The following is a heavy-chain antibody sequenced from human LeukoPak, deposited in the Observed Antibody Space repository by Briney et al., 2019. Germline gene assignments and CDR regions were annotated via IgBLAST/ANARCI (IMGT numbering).Heavy chain of an antibody. CDR1: GFTVSSNY. CDR3: ARGGSSWYNYMDV. CDR2: IYSGGST. Sequence: GGSLRLSCAASGFTVSSNYMTWVRQAPGKGLEWVSVIYSGGSTYYADSVKGRFTISRDNSKNTLYLQMNSLRAEDTAVYYCARGGSSWYNYMDVWGKGTTVTISS. D-gene: IGHD6-13*01. J-gene: IGHJ6*03. V-gene: IGHV3-53*01.